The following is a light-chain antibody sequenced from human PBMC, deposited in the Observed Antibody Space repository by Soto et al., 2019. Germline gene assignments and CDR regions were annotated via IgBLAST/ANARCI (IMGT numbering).Light chain of an antibody. V-gene: IGKV3-15*01. CDR3: QQYNNWLVA. CDR1: ESIRSC. Sequence: EIQMTQSPAALSVSLGERATITCRASESIRSCLAWYQQKPGQAPKLLIYGASSMATGVPARFSGSGSGTEFTLTISSLQSEDFATYFCQQYNNWLVAFGQGTKV. J-gene: IGKJ1*01. CDR2: GAS.